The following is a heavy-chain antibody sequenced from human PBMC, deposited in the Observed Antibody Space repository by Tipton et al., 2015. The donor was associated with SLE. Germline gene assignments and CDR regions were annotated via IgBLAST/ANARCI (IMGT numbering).Heavy chain of an antibody. CDR1: GDSISSGSDC. J-gene: IGHJ4*02. D-gene: IGHD3-9*01. V-gene: IGHV4-61*02. CDR3: ARDQASTGNPTVFDY. Sequence: TLSLTCTVSGDSISSGSDCWSWIRQPAQKGLEWIGRVCSGRGTDYSPSRQSRVTVSLDTSRNQVSLKMSFVTAADSAVYFCARDQASTGNPTVFDYWGQGTLVTVSS. CDR2: VCSGRGT.